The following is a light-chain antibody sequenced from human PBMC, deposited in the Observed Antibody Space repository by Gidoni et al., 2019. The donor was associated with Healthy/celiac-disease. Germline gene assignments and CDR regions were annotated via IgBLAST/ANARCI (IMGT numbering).Light chain of an antibody. V-gene: IGKV1-27*01. CDR1: QGISNY. CDR3: QKYNSALFT. Sequence: DIQMTHSPSSLSASVGGRVTITFRASQGISNYLAWYQQKPGKVPKLLVYAASTLQSGVPTRFSGSGAGTDFTLTISSVQPEDVVTYYCQKYNSALFTFGQXTKVEIK. J-gene: IGKJ3*01. CDR2: AAS.